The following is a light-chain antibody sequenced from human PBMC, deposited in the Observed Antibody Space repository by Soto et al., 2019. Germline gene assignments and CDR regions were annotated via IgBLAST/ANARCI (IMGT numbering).Light chain of an antibody. CDR2: GAS. CDR1: QGISRW. CDR3: QQYNTWPSET. J-gene: IGKJ1*01. Sequence: MPQSPSCVSASIGDIVTITCRASQGISRWLAWYQQKPGQAPRILIYGASTRATGIPARFSGSGSRTELTLTISTLHPEHFAAYYRQQYNTWPSETFGQGTKVDIK. V-gene: IGKV3-15*01.